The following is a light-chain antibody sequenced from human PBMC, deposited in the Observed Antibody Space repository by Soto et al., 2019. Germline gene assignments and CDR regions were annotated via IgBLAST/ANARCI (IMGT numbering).Light chain of an antibody. V-gene: IGLV2-14*01. CDR1: SSDVGGYNY. J-gene: IGLJ1*01. Sequence: QSALTQPASVSGSPGQSITISCTGTSSDVGGYNYVSWYQQHPGKAPKLMIYDVSNRPSGVSNRFSGSKSGNTASLTISGLQSEDEADYYCSSYTSSSTRGYVFVTGTKVTVL. CDR2: DVS. CDR3: SSYTSSSTRGYV.